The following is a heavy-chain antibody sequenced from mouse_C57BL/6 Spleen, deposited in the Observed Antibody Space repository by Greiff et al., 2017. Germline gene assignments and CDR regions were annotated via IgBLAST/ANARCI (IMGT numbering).Heavy chain of an antibody. CDR3: AASNWGYWYFDV. V-gene: IGHV1-84*01. CDR2: IYPGSGNP. CDR1: GYTFTDSY. Sequence: QVQLKQSGPELVKPVASVKISCTASGYTFTDSYINWVKQRPGQGLEWIGWIYPGSGNPKYNEKFTGKATLTVDTSSSTAYMQLSSLTSEDSAVYFCAASNWGYWYFDVWGTGTTVTVSS. J-gene: IGHJ1*03.